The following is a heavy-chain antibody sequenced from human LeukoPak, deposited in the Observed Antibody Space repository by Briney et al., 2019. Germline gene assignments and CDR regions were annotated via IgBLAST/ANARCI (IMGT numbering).Heavy chain of an antibody. CDR2: INAGKGNT. J-gene: IGHJ4*02. CDR3: AREQAHASSWPFDY. D-gene: IGHD6-13*01. Sequence: GASVKVSCKASGYTFTAYAMHWVRQAPGQRLEWMGWINAGKGNTKYSQKFQGRVSITRDTSANTAYMELSSLRSEDTAVYYCAREQAHASSWPFDYWGQGTLVTVSS. V-gene: IGHV1-3*01. CDR1: GYTFTAYA.